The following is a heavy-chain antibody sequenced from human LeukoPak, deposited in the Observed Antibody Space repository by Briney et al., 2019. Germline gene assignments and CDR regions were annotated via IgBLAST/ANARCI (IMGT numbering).Heavy chain of an antibody. Sequence: GESLLTPCKGSGYSFTCYWIGWVRQMPGKGLEWMGIIYSGDSDTRYSPSFQGQVTISADKSISTAYLQWSSLKASDTAMYYCARLGGGAWFAPWGRGSLVTVSS. CDR1: GYSFTCYW. D-gene: IGHD3-3*01. V-gene: IGHV5-51*01. CDR2: IYSGDSDT. CDR3: ARLGGGAWFAP. J-gene: IGHJ5*02.